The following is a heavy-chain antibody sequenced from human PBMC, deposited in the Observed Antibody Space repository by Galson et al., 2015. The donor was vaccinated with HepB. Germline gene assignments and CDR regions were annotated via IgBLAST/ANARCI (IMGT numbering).Heavy chain of an antibody. CDR3: SKDGKVKYYYYYMDV. J-gene: IGHJ6*03. V-gene: IGHV3-9*01. CDR2: ISWNSASI. D-gene: IGHD4-23*01. Sequence: SLRLSCAASGFTFDDYAMHWVRQAPGKGLEWVSGISWNSASIDYADSVKGRFTISRDNAENSLYLQMNSLRAEDTALYYCSKDGKVKYYYYYMDVWGKGTTVTVSS. CDR1: GFTFDDYA.